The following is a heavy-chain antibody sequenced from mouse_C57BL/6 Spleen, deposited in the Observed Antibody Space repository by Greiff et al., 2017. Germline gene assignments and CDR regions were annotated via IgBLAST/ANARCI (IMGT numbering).Heavy chain of an antibody. D-gene: IGHD1-1*01. CDR2: IYPGDGDT. CDR3: ARSGTTVVDY. V-gene: IGHV1-80*01. Sequence: VQLQPSGAELVKPGASVKISCKASGYAFSSYWMNWVKQRPGKGLEWIGQIYPGDGDTNYNGKFTGKATLTADKSSSTAYMQLSSLTSEDSAVYFCARSGTTVVDYWGQGTTLTVSS. CDR1: GYAFSSYW. J-gene: IGHJ2*01.